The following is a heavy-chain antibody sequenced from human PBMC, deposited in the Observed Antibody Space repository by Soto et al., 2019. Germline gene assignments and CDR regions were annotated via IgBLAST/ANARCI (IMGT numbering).Heavy chain of an antibody. Sequence: PXGTLSLTCTVSGGSIRGGGYYGSWIRQHPGKGLEWIGYMYYSGDTDYNPSLKSRVSISVDKSKNQLSLKLSSVTAADTAVYYCAKSRPYAYDSSGYGAFDIWGQGTMVTVSS. CDR2: MYYSGDT. J-gene: IGHJ3*02. V-gene: IGHV4-31*03. D-gene: IGHD3-22*01. CDR1: GGSIRGGGYY. CDR3: AKSRPYAYDSSGYGAFDI.